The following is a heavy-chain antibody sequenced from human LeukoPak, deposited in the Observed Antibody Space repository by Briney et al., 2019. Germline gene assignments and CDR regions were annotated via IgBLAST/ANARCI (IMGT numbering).Heavy chain of an antibody. V-gene: IGHV2-5*01. CDR1: GFSLSTSGVN. J-gene: IGHJ4*02. CDR2: IYWNDDK. CDR3: AHSPGGYCGGGRCYTSYHFDY. D-gene: IGHD2-15*01. Sequence: SGPTLVNPTQTLTLTCTFSGFSLSTSGVNVGWIRQPPGKALQWLAVIYWNDDKRYSPSLKNRLTITKDTSKNQVVLTMTNMDPVDTATYYCAHSPGGYCGGGRCYTSYHFDYWGQGILVTVSS.